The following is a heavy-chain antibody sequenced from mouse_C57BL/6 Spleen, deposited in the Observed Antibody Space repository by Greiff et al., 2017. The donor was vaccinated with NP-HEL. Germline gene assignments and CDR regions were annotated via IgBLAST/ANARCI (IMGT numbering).Heavy chain of an antibody. CDR2: ISGGGGNT. CDR1: GFTFSSYT. V-gene: IGHV5-9*01. CDR3: ARHSVTTVVSDFDY. J-gene: IGHJ2*01. D-gene: IGHD1-1*01. Sequence: DVQLVESGGGLVKPGGSLKLSCAASGFTFSSYTMSWVRQTPEKRLEWVATISGGGGNTYYPDSVKGRFTISRDNAKNTLYLQMSSLRSEDTALYYCARHSVTTVVSDFDYWGQGTTLTVSS.